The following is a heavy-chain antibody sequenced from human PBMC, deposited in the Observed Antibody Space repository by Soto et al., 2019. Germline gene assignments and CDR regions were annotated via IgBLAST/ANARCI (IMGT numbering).Heavy chain of an antibody. CDR3: ARFKTLGYCTNGVGLGTYNWFDP. CDR2: ISAYNGNT. Sequence: ASVKVSCKASGYTFTSYGISWVRQAPGQGLEWMEWISAYNGNTNYAQKLQGRVTMTTDTSKSTAYMELRSLRSDDTAVYYCARFKTLGYCTNGVGLGTYNWFDPWGQGTLVTVSS. V-gene: IGHV1-18*01. D-gene: IGHD2-8*01. CDR1: GYTFTSYG. J-gene: IGHJ5*02.